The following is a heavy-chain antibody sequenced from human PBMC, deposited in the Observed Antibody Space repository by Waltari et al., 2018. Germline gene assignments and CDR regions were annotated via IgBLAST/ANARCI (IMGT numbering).Heavy chain of an antibody. V-gene: IGHV4-4*07. CDR2: IYASGST. CDR3: ARDRCNSTSCLSRGAFDI. D-gene: IGHD2-2*01. Sequence: QVQLQESGPGLVKPSETLSLTCTVSGGSISSYYWSWVRQPAGQGLEWIGRIYASGSTNYNPSLRSRVTMSVDTSKNHFSLRLTSVTAADTAVYYCARDRCNSTSCLSRGAFDIWGQGTMVTVSS. CDR1: GGSISSYY. J-gene: IGHJ3*02.